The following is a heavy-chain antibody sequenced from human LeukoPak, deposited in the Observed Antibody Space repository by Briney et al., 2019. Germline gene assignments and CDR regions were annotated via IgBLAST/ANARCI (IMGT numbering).Heavy chain of an antibody. Sequence: PSETLSLTCAVYGGSFSGYYWSWIRQPPGKGLEWIGEINHSGSTNYNPSLKSRVTISVDTSKNQFSLKLSSVTAADTAVYYCARHRSPGGSYWVRAFDIWGQGTMVTVSS. D-gene: IGHD1-26*01. J-gene: IGHJ3*02. V-gene: IGHV4-34*01. CDR1: GGSFSGYY. CDR3: ARHRSPGGSYWVRAFDI. CDR2: INHSGST.